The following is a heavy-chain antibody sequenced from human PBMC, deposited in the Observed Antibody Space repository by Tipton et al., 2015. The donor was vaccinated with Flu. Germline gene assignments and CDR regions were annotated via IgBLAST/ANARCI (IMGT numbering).Heavy chain of an antibody. CDR1: GFTVSSNY. V-gene: IGHV3-53*01. CDR2: IYSGGST. J-gene: IGHJ4*02. CDR3: ARVGDFYDSSGFFDY. D-gene: IGHD3-22*01. Sequence: SLRLSCAASGFTVSSNYMSWVRQAPGKGLEWVSVIYSGGSTYYADSVKGRFTISRDNSKNTLYLQMNSLRAEDTAVYYCARVGDFYDSSGFFDYWGQGTLVPVSS.